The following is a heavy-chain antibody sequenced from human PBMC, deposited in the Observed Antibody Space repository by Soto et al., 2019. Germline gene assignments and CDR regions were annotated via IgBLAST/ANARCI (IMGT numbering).Heavy chain of an antibody. V-gene: IGHV3-23*01. J-gene: IGHJ6*03. CDR3: AKKEGPREWENYYYLDV. CDR2: ISGSGGST. D-gene: IGHD1-26*01. CDR1: GFTFSSYA. Sequence: GGSLRLSCAASGFTFSSYAMSWVRQAPGKGPEWVSAISGSGGSTYYADSVKGRFTISRDNSKNTLYLQMNSLRAEDTAVYYCAKKEGPREWENYYYLDVWGKGTTVTVSS.